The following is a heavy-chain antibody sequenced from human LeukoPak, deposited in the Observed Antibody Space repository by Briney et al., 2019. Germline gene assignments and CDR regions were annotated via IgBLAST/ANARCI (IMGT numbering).Heavy chain of an antibody. CDR1: GFTSSNYW. Sequence: GGSLRLSCAASGFTSSNYWMHWVRQAPGKGLVWVSRISSDGTSTSSADSVKGRFTISRDNAKNTLYLQMNSLGAEDTAVYYCARARYCYSTNCYYFDYWGQGTLVTVSS. CDR3: ARARYCYSTNCYYFDY. J-gene: IGHJ4*02. V-gene: IGHV3-74*01. D-gene: IGHD2-2*01. CDR2: ISSDGTST.